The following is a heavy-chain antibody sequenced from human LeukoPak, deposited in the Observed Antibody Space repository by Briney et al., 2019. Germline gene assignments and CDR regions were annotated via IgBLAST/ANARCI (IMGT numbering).Heavy chain of an antibody. CDR2: IYYSGST. J-gene: IGHJ6*03. V-gene: IGHV4-39*02. CDR1: GGSISSSSYY. Sequence: SETLSLTCTVSGGSISSSSYYWGWIRQPPGKGLEWIGSIYYSGSTYYNPSLKSRVTISVDTSKNHFSLKLRYVTAADTAVYYCARALVGATSYYYYYMDVWGKGTTVTISS. D-gene: IGHD1-26*01. CDR3: ARALVGATSYYYYYMDV.